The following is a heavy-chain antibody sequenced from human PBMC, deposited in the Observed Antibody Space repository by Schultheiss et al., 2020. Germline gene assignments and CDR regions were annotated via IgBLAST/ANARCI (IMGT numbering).Heavy chain of an antibody. CDR3: ARYGVVGAIAPYYFDY. CDR1: GGSISSYY. Sequence: SETLSLTCTVSGGSISSYYWSWIRQPPGKGLEWIGYIYYSGSTYYNPSLKSRVTISVDTSKNQFSLKLSSVTAADTAVYYCARYGVVGAIAPYYFDYWGQGTLVTVSS. CDR2: IYYSGST. D-gene: IGHD2-15*01. J-gene: IGHJ4*02. V-gene: IGHV4-59*06.